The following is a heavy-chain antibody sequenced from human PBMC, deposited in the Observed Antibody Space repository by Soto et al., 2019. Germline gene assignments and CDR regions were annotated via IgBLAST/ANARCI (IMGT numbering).Heavy chain of an antibody. CDR3: TSDSSVSYLVY. CDR1: GYTFTSYG. V-gene: IGHV1-18*01. CDR2: ISAYNGNT. D-gene: IGHD6-19*01. Sequence: QVQLVQSGAEVKKPGASVKVSCKASGYTFTSYGISWVRQAPGQGLEWMGWISAYNGNTNYAQKLQGSVTMTTDISTSIAYIELRSLRSDDTAVYYCTSDSSVSYLVYWGKGTLVPGSS. J-gene: IGHJ4*02.